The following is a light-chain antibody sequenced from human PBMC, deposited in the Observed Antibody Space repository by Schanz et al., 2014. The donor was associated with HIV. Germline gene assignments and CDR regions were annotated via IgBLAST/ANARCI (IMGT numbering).Light chain of an antibody. Sequence: QSALTQPASVSASPGQSITISCSGSSNDVGTYKLVSWYQQYPGKAPRLIIYDGSSRPSGVSSRFSGSKSGNTASLTIFGLQADDEADYYCSSFRSNTTWVFGGGTKLTVL. CDR3: SSFRSNTTWV. J-gene: IGLJ3*02. CDR2: DGS. CDR1: SNDVGTYKL. V-gene: IGLV2-14*02.